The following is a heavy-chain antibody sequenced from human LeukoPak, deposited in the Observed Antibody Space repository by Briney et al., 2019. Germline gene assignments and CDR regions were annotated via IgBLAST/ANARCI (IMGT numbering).Heavy chain of an antibody. CDR1: GGSISSGSYY. Sequence: PSETLPLTCTVSGGSISSGSYYWSWIRQPPGKGLEWIGYIYYSGSTNYNPSLKSRVTISVDTSKNQFSLKLSSVTAADTAVYYCAKGDRGYFDYWGQGTLVTVSS. CDR2: IYYSGST. J-gene: IGHJ4*02. CDR3: AKGDRGYFDY. V-gene: IGHV4-61*01. D-gene: IGHD2-21*02.